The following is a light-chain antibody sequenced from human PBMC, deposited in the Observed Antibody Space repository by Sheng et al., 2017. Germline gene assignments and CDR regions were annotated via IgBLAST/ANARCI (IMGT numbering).Light chain of an antibody. CDR2: ETS. Sequence: EIVMTQSPATLSVSPGERATLSCRASQSVSNNLAWYQQKPGQTPRLLIYETSNRATGIPARFTGSGSGTDFTLTISSLEPEDFAVYYCQQRSNWPITFGQGTRLEIK. CDR3: QQRSNWPIT. CDR1: QSVSNN. J-gene: IGKJ5*01. V-gene: IGKV3-11*01.